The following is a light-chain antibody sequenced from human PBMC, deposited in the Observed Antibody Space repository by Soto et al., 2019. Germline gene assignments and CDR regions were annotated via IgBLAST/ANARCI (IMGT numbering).Light chain of an antibody. CDR3: SSSTSSSPHVV. CDR2: EVS. Sequence: QSALTQPASVSGSPGQSITISCTGTSSDVGGYNYVSWYQQHPGKAPKLMIYEVSNRPSGGSNRFSGSKSGNTASLTISGLQAEDEADFYCSSSTSSSPHVVFGGGTKLTVL. J-gene: IGLJ2*01. CDR1: SSDVGGYNY. V-gene: IGLV2-14*01.